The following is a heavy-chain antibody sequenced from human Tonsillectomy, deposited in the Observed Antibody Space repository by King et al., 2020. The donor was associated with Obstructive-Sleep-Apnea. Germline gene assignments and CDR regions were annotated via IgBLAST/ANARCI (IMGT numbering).Heavy chain of an antibody. CDR2: ISWIGGSI. CDR3: AKYDFQGGPGKFDY. D-gene: IGHD3-10*01. Sequence: VQLVESGGGLVQPGRSLRLSCAASGFSFDDYGMHWVRQAPGKGLEWVSGISWIGGSIGYADSVKGRFTIPRDDARNSLYRQMNSLRPEDTALYYCAKYDFQGGPGKFDYGGQGPLVTVSS. J-gene: IGHJ4*02. V-gene: IGHV3-9*01. CDR1: GFSFDDYG.